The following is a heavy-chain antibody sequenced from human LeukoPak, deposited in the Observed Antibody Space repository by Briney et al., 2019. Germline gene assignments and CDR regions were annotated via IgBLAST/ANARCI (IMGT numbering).Heavy chain of an antibody. V-gene: IGHV1-18*04. CDR1: GYAFTSYG. J-gene: IGHJ3*02. CDR2: ISAYNGNT. CDR3: ARGRVGGYCSNTSCYAFDI. D-gene: IGHD2-2*01. Sequence: ASVKVSCKASGYAFTSYGISWVRQAPGQGLEWMGWISAYNGNTNYAQKLQGRVTMTTDTSTSTAYMELRSLRSDDTAVYYCARGRVGGYCSNTSCYAFDIWGQGTMVTVSS.